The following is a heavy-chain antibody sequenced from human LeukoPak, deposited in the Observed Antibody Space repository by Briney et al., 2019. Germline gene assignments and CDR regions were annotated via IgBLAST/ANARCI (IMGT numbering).Heavy chain of an antibody. Sequence: GGSLRLSCAASGFTFDDYGMSWVRQAPGKGLEWVSGINWNGGSTGYADSAKGRFTISRDNAKNSLYLQMNSLRAEDTALYYCARDLSYYDILTGYYNSDAFDIWGQGTMVTVSS. J-gene: IGHJ3*02. V-gene: IGHV3-20*04. CDR2: INWNGGST. CDR3: ARDLSYYDILTGYYNSDAFDI. CDR1: GFTFDDYG. D-gene: IGHD3-9*01.